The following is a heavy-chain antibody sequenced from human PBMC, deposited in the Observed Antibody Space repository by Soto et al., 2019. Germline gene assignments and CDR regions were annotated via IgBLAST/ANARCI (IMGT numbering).Heavy chain of an antibody. V-gene: IGHV3-7*01. CDR3: ARVRGVYDDDAFDI. CDR1: GFTFSSYW. Sequence: GGSLRLSCAASGFTFSSYWMSWVRQAPGKGLEWVANIKQDGSEKYYVDSVKGRFTISRDNAKNSLYLQMNSLRAEDTAVYYCARVRGVYDDDAFDIWGQGTMVTVSS. J-gene: IGHJ3*02. CDR2: IKQDGSEK. D-gene: IGHD5-12*01.